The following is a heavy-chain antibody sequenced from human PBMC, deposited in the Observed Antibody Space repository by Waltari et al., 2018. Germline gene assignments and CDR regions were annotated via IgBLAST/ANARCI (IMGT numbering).Heavy chain of an antibody. CDR1: GFRFNEYA. D-gene: IGHD2-15*01. CDR3: AREEVLSATFDH. CDR2: LWYDGTDK. Sequence: QVQLMESGGDVVQPGSSLRLSCEGSGFRFNEYAMQWVRQAPGKGLEWVAGLWYDGTDKKYSDSMKGRFTVSRDNSKNTLYLHMDTLRGEDTAVYFCAREEVLSATFDHWGRGTLVTVAS. V-gene: IGHV3-33*08. J-gene: IGHJ4*02.